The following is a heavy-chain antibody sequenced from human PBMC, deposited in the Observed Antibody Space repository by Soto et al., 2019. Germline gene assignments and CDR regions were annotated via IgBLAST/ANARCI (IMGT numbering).Heavy chain of an antibody. V-gene: IGHV3-23*01. J-gene: IGHJ5*02. Sequence: GSLRLSCAASGFTFSSYAMSWVRQAPGKGLEWVSAISGSGGSTYYADSVKGRFTISRDNSKNTLYLQMNSLRAEDTAVYYCAKGPSSIAARPLAPWFDPWGQGTLVTVSS. CDR3: AKGPSSIAARPLAPWFDP. D-gene: IGHD6-6*01. CDR1: GFTFSSYA. CDR2: ISGSGGST.